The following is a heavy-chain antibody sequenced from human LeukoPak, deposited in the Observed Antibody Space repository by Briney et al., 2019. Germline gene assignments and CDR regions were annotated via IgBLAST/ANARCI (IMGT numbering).Heavy chain of an antibody. CDR3: ARKRRFDY. V-gene: IGHV4-34*01. CDR1: GGSFSGYY. Sequence: SETLSLTCAVYGGSFSGYYWSWIRQPPGKGLEWIGEINHSGSTNYNPSLKSRVTISVDTSKNQFSLKLSSVTAADTAVYYCARKRRFDYWGQGTLVTVSS. J-gene: IGHJ4*02. D-gene: IGHD5-24*01. CDR2: INHSGST.